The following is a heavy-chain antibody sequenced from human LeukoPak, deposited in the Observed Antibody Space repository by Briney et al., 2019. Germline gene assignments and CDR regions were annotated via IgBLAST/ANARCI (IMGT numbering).Heavy chain of an antibody. CDR3: ARDLVSGAYTFDT. CDR1: GFTFSDYY. D-gene: IGHD3-16*01. J-gene: IGHJ3*02. V-gene: IGHV3-11*06. Sequence: GGSLRLSCAASGFTFSDYYMSWIRQAPGKGLEWVSYISSSSSYTNYADSVKGRFTISRDNTRNSLYLRMSSLRAEDTAVYYCARDLVSGAYTFDTWGQGTVVTVSS. CDR2: ISSSSSYT.